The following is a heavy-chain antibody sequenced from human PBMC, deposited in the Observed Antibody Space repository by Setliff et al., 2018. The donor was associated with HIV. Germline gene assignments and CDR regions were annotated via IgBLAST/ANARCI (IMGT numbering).Heavy chain of an antibody. CDR1: GFNFGSYG. D-gene: IGHD6-19*01. CDR3: ARALSYSGWRTQYFDC. Sequence: GESLKISCAASGFNFGSYGMHWVRQAPGKGLEWVAGIWYDGSNYSYADSVKGRFTISRDNSKNTVYLQMDSLRAEDTAVYYCARALSYSGWRTQYFDCWGQGTLVTVSS. V-gene: IGHV3-33*01. CDR2: IWYDGSNY. J-gene: IGHJ4*02.